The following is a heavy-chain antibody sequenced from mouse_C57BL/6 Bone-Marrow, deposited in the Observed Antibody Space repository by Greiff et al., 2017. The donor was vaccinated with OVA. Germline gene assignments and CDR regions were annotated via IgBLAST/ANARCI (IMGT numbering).Heavy chain of an antibody. J-gene: IGHJ1*03. Sequence: VQLQQPGAELVRPGTSVKLSCKASGYTFTSYWMHWVKQRPGQGLEWIGVIDPSDSYTNYNQKFKGKATLTVDTSSSTAYMQLSSLTSEDSAVYYCAPYYYGSSYWYFDVWGTGTTVTVSA. D-gene: IGHD1-1*01. CDR1: GYTFTSYW. V-gene: IGHV1-59*01. CDR2: IDPSDSYT. CDR3: APYYYGSSYWYFDV.